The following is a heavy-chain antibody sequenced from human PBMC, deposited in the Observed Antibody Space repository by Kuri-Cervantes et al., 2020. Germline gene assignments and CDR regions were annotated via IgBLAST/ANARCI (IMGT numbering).Heavy chain of an antibody. CDR1: GFTFDDYT. D-gene: IGHD3-10*01. CDR3: ARDKGFGELSQYGMDV. CDR2: ISWDGGST. J-gene: IGHJ6*02. V-gene: IGHV3-43*01. Sequence: GGSLRLSCAASGFTFDDYTMHWVRQAPGKGLEWVSLISWDGGSTYYADSVKGRFTISRDNSKNTLYLQMNSLRAEDTAVYYCARDKGFGELSQYGMDVWGQGTTVTVSS.